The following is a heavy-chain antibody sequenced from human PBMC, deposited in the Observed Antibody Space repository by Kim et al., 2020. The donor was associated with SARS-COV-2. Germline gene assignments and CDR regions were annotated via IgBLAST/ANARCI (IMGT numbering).Heavy chain of an antibody. V-gene: IGHV4-34*01. CDR3: ARGVTGGGVLDS. D-gene: IGHD2-8*02. J-gene: IGHJ4*02. Sequence: YMPALKSRVSTSLDTSKNRFSLKVNSLTAADTGVYYCARGVTGGGVLDSWGRGNLVTVSS.